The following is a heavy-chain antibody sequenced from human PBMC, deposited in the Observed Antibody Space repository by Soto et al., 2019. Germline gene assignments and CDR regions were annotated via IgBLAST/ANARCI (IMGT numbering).Heavy chain of an antibody. D-gene: IGHD3-10*01. CDR3: PRGAISMVRGTNNWFDP. CDR2: ISGNGIAT. V-gene: IGHV3-23*01. CDR1: GFIFSDHA. Sequence: GGSLRLSCEASGFIFSDHAMSWVRQAPGKGLEWVSAISGNGIATYYADSVKGRFTISRDNSKNTLYLQMNRLRADDTAVYSCPRGAISMVRGTNNWFDPWGQGTLVTVSP. J-gene: IGHJ5*02.